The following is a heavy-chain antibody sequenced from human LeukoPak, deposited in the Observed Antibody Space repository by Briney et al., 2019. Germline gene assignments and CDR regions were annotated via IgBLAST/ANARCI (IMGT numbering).Heavy chain of an antibody. J-gene: IGHJ6*03. CDR2: INPNSGGT. CDR1: GYTFTGYY. Sequence: GASVKVSCKASGYTFTGYYMHWARQAPGQGLEWMGWINPNSGGTNYAQKFQGRVTMTRDTSISTAYMELSRLRSDDTAVYYCARKSSSSLQNYYYMDVWGKGTTVTVSS. D-gene: IGHD6-13*01. CDR3: ARKSSSSLQNYYYMDV. V-gene: IGHV1-2*02.